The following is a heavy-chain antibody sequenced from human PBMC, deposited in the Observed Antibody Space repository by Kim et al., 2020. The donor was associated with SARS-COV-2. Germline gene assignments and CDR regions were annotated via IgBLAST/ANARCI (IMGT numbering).Heavy chain of an antibody. D-gene: IGHD2-2*01. CDR2: IYYSGST. J-gene: IGHJ3*02. Sequence: SETLSLTCTVSGGSISSSSYYWGWIRQPPGKGLEWIGSIYYSGSTYYNPSLKSRVTISVDTSKNQFSLKLSSVTAADTAVYYCARQSGIQLDAFDIWGQGTMVTVSS. CDR1: GGSISSSSYY. CDR3: ARQSGIQLDAFDI. V-gene: IGHV4-39*01.